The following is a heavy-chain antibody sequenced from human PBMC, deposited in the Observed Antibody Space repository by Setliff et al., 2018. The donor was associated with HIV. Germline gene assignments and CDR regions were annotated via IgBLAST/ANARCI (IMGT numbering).Heavy chain of an antibody. CDR3: ARAPPVNFWSGYYPGPQGWFDS. J-gene: IGHJ5*01. CDR1: GYNFTIFG. CDR2: ISAYNGNT. Sequence: ASVKVSCKASGYNFTIFGITWVRQAPGQGLEWMGWISAYNGNTNYAQKLQGRITLTIDTVTTTAYMDLRSLTSDDTAMYYCARAPPVNFWSGYYPGPQGWFDSWGQGSLVTVSS. V-gene: IGHV1-18*01. D-gene: IGHD3-3*01.